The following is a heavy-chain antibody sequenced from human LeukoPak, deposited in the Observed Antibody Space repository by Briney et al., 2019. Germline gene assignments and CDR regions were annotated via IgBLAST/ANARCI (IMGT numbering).Heavy chain of an antibody. V-gene: IGHV1-69*06. CDR1: GGTSSSYA. J-gene: IGHJ6*04. D-gene: IGHD3-10*01. CDR2: IIPIFGTA. Sequence: VASVKVSCKASGGTSSSYAISWVRQAPGQGLEWMGGIIPIFGTANYAQKFQGRVTITADKSTSTAYMELSSLRSEDTAVYYCGYGSGTNYYYYGMDVWGKGTTVTVSS. CDR3: GYGSGTNYYYYGMDV.